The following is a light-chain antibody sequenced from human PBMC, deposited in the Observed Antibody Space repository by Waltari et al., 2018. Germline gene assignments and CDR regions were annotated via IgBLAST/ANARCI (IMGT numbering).Light chain of an antibody. V-gene: IGLV1-44*01. Sequence: QSQLTQPPSASGTPGQRVTISCSGSDSNIGRNTVNWYQHLPGTAPKLLVYGRGQGPSEVPDRFSASKSGTSASLAISGLQSEDEATYYCAAWDDNVNGRVLFGGGTKLTVL. J-gene: IGLJ2*01. CDR3: AAWDDNVNGRVL. CDR1: DSNIGRNT. CDR2: GRG.